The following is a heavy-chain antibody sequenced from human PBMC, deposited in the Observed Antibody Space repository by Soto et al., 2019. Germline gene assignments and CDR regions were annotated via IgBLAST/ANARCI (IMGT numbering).Heavy chain of an antibody. J-gene: IGHJ6*02. CDR2: VSYDGNHK. V-gene: IGHV3-30*18. D-gene: IGHD6-13*01. Sequence: QVQLVESGGGVIQPGTSLSLSCASSGFTFRSFGMYWVRQAPGKGLEWVAVVSYDGNHKYYADSAKGRFTVSRDNAKNMLYLQMNSLRGEDTAVYYCAKDVGQQLVLNYGMDVWGQGTTVTVSS. CDR3: AKDVGQQLVLNYGMDV. CDR1: GFTFRSFG.